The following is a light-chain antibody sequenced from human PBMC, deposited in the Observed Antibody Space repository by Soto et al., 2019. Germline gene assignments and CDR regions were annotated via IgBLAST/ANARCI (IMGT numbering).Light chain of an antibody. V-gene: IGKV1-33*01. CDR3: QQYDNLLLT. J-gene: IGKJ4*01. Sequence: DLQMTQSPSSLSASVGDRVTITCQASQDIRNYLNWYQQKPGKAPKLLIYDASNLETGFPSRFSGSGSGTDFTFTISSLQPEDIATYYCQQYDNLLLTFGGGTKVEIK. CDR2: DAS. CDR1: QDIRNY.